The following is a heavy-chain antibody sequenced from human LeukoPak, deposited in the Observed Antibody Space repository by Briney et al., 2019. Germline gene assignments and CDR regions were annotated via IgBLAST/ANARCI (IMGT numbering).Heavy chain of an antibody. J-gene: IGHJ3*02. V-gene: IGHV4-38-2*02. CDR1: GYSISSGYY. D-gene: IGHD5-18*01. Sequence: SETLSLTCTVSGYSISSGYYWGWIRQPPGKGLEWIGSIYHSGSTYYNPSLKSRVTVSVDTSKNQFSLKLSSVTAADTAVYYCATNRGTAMADDAFDIWGQGTMVTVSS. CDR2: IYHSGST. CDR3: ATNRGTAMADDAFDI.